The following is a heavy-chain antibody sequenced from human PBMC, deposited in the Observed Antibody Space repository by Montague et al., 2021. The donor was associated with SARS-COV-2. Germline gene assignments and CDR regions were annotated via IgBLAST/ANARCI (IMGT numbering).Heavy chain of an antibody. CDR1: GFTFSSYE. Sequence: SLRLSCAASGFTFSSYEMNWVRQAPGKGLEWVSYFSISGSTIYYADSVKGRFTISRDNAKNSLYLQMNSLRAEDTAVYYCARVVTIFGVVTYYYYYYMDVWGKGTTVTVSS. J-gene: IGHJ6*03. V-gene: IGHV3-48*03. D-gene: IGHD3-3*01. CDR2: FSISGSTI. CDR3: ARVVTIFGVVTYYYYYYMDV.